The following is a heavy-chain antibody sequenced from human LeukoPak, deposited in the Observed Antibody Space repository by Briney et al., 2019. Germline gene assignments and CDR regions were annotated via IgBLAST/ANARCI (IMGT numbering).Heavy chain of an antibody. V-gene: IGHV3-23*01. D-gene: IGHD3-22*01. CDR2: ISGSGGST. CDR1: GFTFSRYS. CDR3: AKDLVYEKPDSSGYYYGSFDY. Sequence: GGSLRLSCAASGFTFSRYSMNWVRQAPGKGLEWVSAISGSGGSTYYADSVKGRFTISRDNSKNTLYLQMNSLRAEDTAVYYCAKDLVYEKPDSSGYYYGSFDYWGQGTLVTVSS. J-gene: IGHJ4*02.